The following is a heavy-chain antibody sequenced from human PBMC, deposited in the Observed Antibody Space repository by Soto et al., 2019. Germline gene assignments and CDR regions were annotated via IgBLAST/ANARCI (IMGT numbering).Heavy chain of an antibody. CDR2: IYYTGSI. J-gene: IGHJ4*02. D-gene: IGHD3-9*01. CDR1: GGSITSSSYY. CDR3: ARLLHDNRGYYYFDY. Sequence: SETLSLTCSVPGGSITSSSYYWGWIRQPPGEGLEWIAAIYYTGSIYHNPSLKSRVTMSIDTSKKQFSLKMSSVTAADTAVYYCARLLHDNRGYYYFDYWGRGTLVTVSS. V-gene: IGHV4-39*01.